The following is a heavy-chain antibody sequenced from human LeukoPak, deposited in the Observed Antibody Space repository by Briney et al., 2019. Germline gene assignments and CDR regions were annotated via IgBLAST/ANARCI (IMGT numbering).Heavy chain of an antibody. D-gene: IGHD1-7*01. CDR3: ARGLGGTSWFDP. CDR1: GGSISSSSYY. CDR2: IYYSGST. J-gene: IGHJ5*02. V-gene: IGHV4-39*07. Sequence: PSETLSLTCTVSGGSISSSSYYWGWIRQPPGKGLEWIGSIYYSGSTYYNPSLKSRVTISVDTSKNQFSLKLSSVTAADTALYYCARGLGGTSWFDPWGQGTLVTVSS.